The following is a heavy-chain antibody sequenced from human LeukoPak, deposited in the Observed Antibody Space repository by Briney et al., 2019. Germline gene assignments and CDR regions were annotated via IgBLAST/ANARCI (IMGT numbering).Heavy chain of an antibody. CDR2: IIPIFGTA. Sequence: ASVKVSCKASGGTFSSYAISWVRQAPGQGLEWMGGIIPIFGTANYAQKFQGRVTITADESTSTAYMELSSLRSEDTAVYYGARGYRYPYYYYYMDVWGKATTVTISS. D-gene: IGHD5-18*01. J-gene: IGHJ6*03. V-gene: IGHV1-69*01. CDR1: GGTFSSYA. CDR3: ARGYRYPYYYYYMDV.